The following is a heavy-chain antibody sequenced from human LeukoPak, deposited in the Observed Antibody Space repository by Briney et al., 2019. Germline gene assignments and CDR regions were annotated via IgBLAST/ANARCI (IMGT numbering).Heavy chain of an antibody. CDR1: GFTFSSYG. V-gene: IGHV3-30*02. CDR2: IRYDGSNK. J-gene: IGHJ6*03. D-gene: IGHD5-18*01. CDR3: AKDGRSWIRGGYRPYYMDV. Sequence: QPGGSLRLSCAASGFTFSSYGMHWVRQAPGKGLEWVAFIRYDGSNKYYADSVKGRFTISRDNSKNTLYLQMNSLRAEDTAVYYCAKDGRSWIRGGYRPYYMDVWGKGTTVTVSS.